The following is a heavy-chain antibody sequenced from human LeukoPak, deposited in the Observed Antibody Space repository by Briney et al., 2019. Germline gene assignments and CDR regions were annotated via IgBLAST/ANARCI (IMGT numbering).Heavy chain of an antibody. CDR1: GFTFGSYA. J-gene: IGHJ4*02. V-gene: IGHV3-23*01. CDR3: AKGSSKVVDYYFDY. Sequence: GGSLRLSCAASGFTFGSYAMSWVRQAPGKGLEWVSAISGSGGSTYYADSVKGRFTISRDNSKNTLYLQMNSLRAEDTAVYYCAKGSSKVVDYYFDYWGQGTLVTVSS. D-gene: IGHD5-24*01. CDR2: ISGSGGST.